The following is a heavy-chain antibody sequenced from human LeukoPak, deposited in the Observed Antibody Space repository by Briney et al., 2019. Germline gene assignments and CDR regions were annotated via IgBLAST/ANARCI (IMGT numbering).Heavy chain of an antibody. D-gene: IGHD3-10*01. Sequence: SETLSLTCTVSGGSISSYYWSWIRQPPGKGLEWIGYIYYSGSTNYNPSLKSRVTISVDTSKNQFSLKLSSVTAADTAVYYCASLDYYGSGSPNWGQGTLVTVSS. CDR1: GGSISSYY. CDR2: IYYSGST. J-gene: IGHJ4*02. CDR3: ASLDYYGSGSPN. V-gene: IGHV4-59*01.